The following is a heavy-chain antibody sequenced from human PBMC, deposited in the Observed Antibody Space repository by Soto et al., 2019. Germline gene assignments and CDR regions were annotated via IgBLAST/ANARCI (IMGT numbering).Heavy chain of an antibody. CDR2: IYYSGST. J-gene: IGHJ4*02. D-gene: IGHD3-22*01. Sequence: SETQSLTCTVSGGSISSYYWSWIRQPPGKGLEWIGYIYYSGSTNYNPSLKSRVTISVDTSKNQFSLKLSSVTAADTAVYYCARECCQISRSGFIDYWGQGTLVTVSS. CDR3: ARECCQISRSGFIDY. V-gene: IGHV4-59*01. CDR1: GGSISSYY.